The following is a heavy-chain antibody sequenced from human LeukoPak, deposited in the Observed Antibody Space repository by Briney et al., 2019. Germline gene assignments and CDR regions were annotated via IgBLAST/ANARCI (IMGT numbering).Heavy chain of an antibody. Sequence: GGSLRLSCAASGFSFSSYEMNWVRQAPGKGLEWVSSISSSSSYIYYADSVKGRFTISRDNAKNSLYLQMNSLRAEDTAVYYCARGVAAAGPYFDYWGQGTLVTVSS. V-gene: IGHV3-21*01. CDR3: ARGVAAAGPYFDY. CDR1: GFSFSSYE. J-gene: IGHJ4*02. CDR2: ISSSSSYI. D-gene: IGHD6-13*01.